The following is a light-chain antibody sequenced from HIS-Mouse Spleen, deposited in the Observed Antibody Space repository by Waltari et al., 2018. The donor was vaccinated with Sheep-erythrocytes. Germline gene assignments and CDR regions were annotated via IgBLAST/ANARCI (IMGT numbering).Light chain of an antibody. V-gene: IGLV2-23*01. Sequence: QSALTQPASVSGSPGQSITISCTGTSSDVGSYNLVSWYQQHPGKAPQLMIYEGSKRPSGVSNCCSGSKSGNTASLTISGLQAEDEADYYCCSYAGSSTPWVFGGGTKLTVL. CDR2: EGS. J-gene: IGLJ3*02. CDR1: SSDVGSYNL. CDR3: CSYAGSSTPWV.